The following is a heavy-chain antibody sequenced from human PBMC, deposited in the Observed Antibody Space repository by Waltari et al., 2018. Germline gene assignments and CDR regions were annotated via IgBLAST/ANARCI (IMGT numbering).Heavy chain of an antibody. CDR2: IIPIFGTA. CDR1: GGTFSSYA. D-gene: IGHD6-13*01. J-gene: IGHJ6*02. Sequence: QVQLVQSGAEVKKPGSSVKVSCKASGGTFSSYAISWVRQAPGQGLEWMGGIIPIFGTANYAQKFQGRVTITADESTSTAYMGLSSLRSEDTAVYYCARDQGAAAGRNYYYYGMDVWGQGTTVTVSS. CDR3: ARDQGAAAGRNYYYYGMDV. V-gene: IGHV1-69*01.